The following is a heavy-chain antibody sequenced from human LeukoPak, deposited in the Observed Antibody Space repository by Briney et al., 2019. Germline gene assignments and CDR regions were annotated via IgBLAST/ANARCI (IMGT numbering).Heavy chain of an antibody. CDR3: AKTMSGSGGSPPFDY. D-gene: IGHD5-12*01. CDR1: GFTFSAYA. Sequence: GGSLSLSCEASGFTFSAYAMTWVRQAPGKGLEWVSSVGSDNKPHYSESVKGRFAISRDNSKSMLFLQLNSLRAEDTAIYYCAKTMSGSGGSPPFDYWGQGTLVTVSS. V-gene: IGHV3-23*05. CDR2: VGSDNKP. J-gene: IGHJ4*02.